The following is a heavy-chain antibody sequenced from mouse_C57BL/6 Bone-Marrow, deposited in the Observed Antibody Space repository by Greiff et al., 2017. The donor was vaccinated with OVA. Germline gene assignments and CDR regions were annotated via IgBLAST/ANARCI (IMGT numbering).Heavy chain of an antibody. CDR3: AREGDYDGVSPAY. D-gene: IGHD2-4*01. J-gene: IGHJ3*01. CDR2: ISSGSSTI. CDR1: GFTFSDYG. Sequence: VQVVESGGGLVKPGGSLKLSCAASGFTFSDYGMHWVRQAPEKGLEWVAYISSGSSTIYYADTVKGRFTISRDNAKNTLFLQMTSLRSEDTAMYYCAREGDYDGVSPAYWGQGTLVTVSA. V-gene: IGHV5-17*01.